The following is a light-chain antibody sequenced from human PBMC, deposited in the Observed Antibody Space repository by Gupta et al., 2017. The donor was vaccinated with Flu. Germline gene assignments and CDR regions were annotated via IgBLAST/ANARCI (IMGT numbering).Light chain of an antibody. CDR3: QHQTNRHPSWT. J-gene: IGKJ1*01. CDR1: QSLDGN. CDR2: DAS. Sequence: DIVMTQSPATLSVSPGERATLSCRANQSLDGNLAWYQQRRGQAPGLLIYDASTRAHGSRATCSGSGVGTEPXLTITSXQSEDFDVYYCQHQTNRHPSWTFGXGTKVEIK. V-gene: IGKV3D-15*02.